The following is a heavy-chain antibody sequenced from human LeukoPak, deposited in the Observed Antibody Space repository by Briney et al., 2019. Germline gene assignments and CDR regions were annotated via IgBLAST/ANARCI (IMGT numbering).Heavy chain of an antibody. CDR3: ARADCSGGTCYSLSLTPVFHVFDI. D-gene: IGHD2-15*01. CDR1: GYAFTSYG. Sequence: GASVKVSCKASGYAFTSYGISWVRQAPGQGLEWMGWISAYNGNTNYAPKLRGRVTMTTATSTTTAYMELRSLRSDDTAVYYCARADCSGGTCYSLSLTPVFHVFDIWGQGTMVTVSS. CDR2: ISAYNGNT. V-gene: IGHV1-18*01. J-gene: IGHJ3*02.